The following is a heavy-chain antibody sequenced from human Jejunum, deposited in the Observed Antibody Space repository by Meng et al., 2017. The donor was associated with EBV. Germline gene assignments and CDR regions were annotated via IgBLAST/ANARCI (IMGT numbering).Heavy chain of an antibody. V-gene: IGHV3-74*01. J-gene: IGHJ4*02. Sequence: VPPVGGGGGLVQPGGTRTSSCADSGIAFSSYWMPWFRQAPGKGLVWVSRINTDGSITNCADSVKGRFTISRENARNTLYLQMNSLRAEDTAMYYCAKDLSWNQADYWGQGILVTVSS. CDR1: GIAFSSYW. CDR3: AKDLSWNQADY. D-gene: IGHD1-14*01. CDR2: INTDGSIT.